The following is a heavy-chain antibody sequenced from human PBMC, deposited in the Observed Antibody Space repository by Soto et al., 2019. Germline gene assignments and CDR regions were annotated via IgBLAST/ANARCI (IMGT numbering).Heavy chain of an antibody. Sequence: ASVKVSCKASGYTFTSYYMHWVRQAPGQGLEWMGIINPSGGSTSYAQKFQGRVTMTRDTSTSTVYMELSSLRSEDTAVYYCARALNYYDSSGYYSVAYNWFDPWGQGTLVTV. D-gene: IGHD3-22*01. CDR2: INPSGGST. V-gene: IGHV1-46*01. J-gene: IGHJ5*02. CDR1: GYTFTSYY. CDR3: ARALNYYDSSGYYSVAYNWFDP.